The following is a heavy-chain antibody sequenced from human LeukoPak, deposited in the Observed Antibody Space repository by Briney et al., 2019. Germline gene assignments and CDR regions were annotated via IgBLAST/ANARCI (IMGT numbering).Heavy chain of an antibody. V-gene: IGHV4-30-2*01. CDR3: ARDGNGMDV. Sequence: PSETLSLTCAVSGGSISSDGYSWSWIRQPPGKGLEWIGYIYHSGSTYYNPSLKSRVTISVDRSKNQFSLKLSSVTAADTAVYYCARDGNGMDVWGQGTTVTVSS. J-gene: IGHJ6*02. D-gene: IGHD1-26*01. CDR1: GGSISSDGYS. CDR2: IYHSGST.